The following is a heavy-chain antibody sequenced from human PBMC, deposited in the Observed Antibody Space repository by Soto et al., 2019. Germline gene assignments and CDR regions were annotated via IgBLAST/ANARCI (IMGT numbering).Heavy chain of an antibody. D-gene: IGHD5-18*01. Sequence: QVQLVESGGGVVQPGRSLKLSCADSGFTFSSYAMHWVRQAPGKGLEWVAIISYDGSIKYYADSVKGRFTISRDNSKNTLYLQMNGLRDEDTAVYYCARDLSGYGYDYWGQGTLVTVSS. CDR3: ARDLSGYGYDY. CDR2: ISYDGSIK. V-gene: IGHV3-30*04. J-gene: IGHJ4*02. CDR1: GFTFSSYA.